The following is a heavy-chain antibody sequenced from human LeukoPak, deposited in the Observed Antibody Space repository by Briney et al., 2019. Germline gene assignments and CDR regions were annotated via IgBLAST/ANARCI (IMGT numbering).Heavy chain of an antibody. CDR2: IYYSGST. CDR1: GGSISSYY. CDR3: ARHGDSSGYYYTFDY. Sequence: SETLSPTCTVSGGSISSYYWSWIRQPPGKGLEWIGYIYYSGSTNYNPSLKSRVTISVDTSKNQFSLKLSSVTAADTAVYYCARHGDSSGYYYTFDYWGQGTLVTVSS. V-gene: IGHV4-59*08. D-gene: IGHD3-22*01. J-gene: IGHJ4*01.